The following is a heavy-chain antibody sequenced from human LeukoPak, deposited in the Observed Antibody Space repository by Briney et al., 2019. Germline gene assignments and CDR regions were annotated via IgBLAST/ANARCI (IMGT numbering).Heavy chain of an antibody. V-gene: IGHV1-2*02. CDR3: ARGGRDYGDY. CDR1: GYTFTGYY. J-gene: IGHJ4*02. CDR2: INPNSGGT. Sequence: ASVKVSCKASGYTFTGYYMHWVRQAPGQGLEWMGWINPNSGGTNYSQKFQGRVTITRDTSASTAYMELSSLRSEDTAVYYCARGGRDYGDYWGQGTLVTVSS.